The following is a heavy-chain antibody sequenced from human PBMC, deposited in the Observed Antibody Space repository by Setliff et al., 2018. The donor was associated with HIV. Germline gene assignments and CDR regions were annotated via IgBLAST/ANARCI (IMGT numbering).Heavy chain of an antibody. CDR3: ARHGGRDQINWFDP. V-gene: IGHV4-59*04. CDR1: GGSICSYY. J-gene: IGHJ5*02. Sequence: SETLSLTCTVSGGSICSYYWSWIRQPPGKGLEWIGCIYYSGSTFYNPSLKSRVTISVDASKNQFSLRLSSLTAADTALYYCARHGGRDQINWFDPWGQGTLVTVSS. D-gene: IGHD2-21*02. CDR2: IYYSGST.